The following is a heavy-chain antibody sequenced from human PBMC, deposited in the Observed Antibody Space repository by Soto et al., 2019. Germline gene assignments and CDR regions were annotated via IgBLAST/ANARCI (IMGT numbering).Heavy chain of an antibody. Sequence: ASVKVSCKASGYTFTGYYMHWVRQAPGQGLEWMGWINPSSGGTNYAQKFQGRVTMTRDTSISTAYMELSRLRSDDTAVYYCATATKYCSGGSCYHYYYYYGMDVWGQGTTVTVSS. D-gene: IGHD2-15*01. CDR1: GYTFTGYY. V-gene: IGHV1-2*02. CDR3: ATATKYCSGGSCYHYYYYYGMDV. CDR2: INPSSGGT. J-gene: IGHJ6*02.